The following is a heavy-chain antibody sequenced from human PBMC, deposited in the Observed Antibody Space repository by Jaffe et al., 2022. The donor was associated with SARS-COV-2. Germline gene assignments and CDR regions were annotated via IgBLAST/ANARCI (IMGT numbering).Heavy chain of an antibody. J-gene: IGHJ5*02. Sequence: QITLKESGPTLVKPTQTLTLTCTFSGFSLSTSGVGVGWIRQPPGKALEWLALIYWNDDKRYSPSLKSRLTITKDTSKNQVVLTMTNMDPVDTATYYCAHSRGDEMGIAAAGTFDPWGQGTLVTVSS. D-gene: IGHD6-13*01. CDR1: GFSLSTSGVG. CDR3: AHSRGDEMGIAAAGTFDP. CDR2: IYWNDDK. V-gene: IGHV2-5*01.